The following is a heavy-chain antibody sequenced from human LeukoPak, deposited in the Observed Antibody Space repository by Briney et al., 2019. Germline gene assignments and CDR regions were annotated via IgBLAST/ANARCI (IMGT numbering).Heavy chain of an antibody. J-gene: IGHJ4*02. Sequence: LGGSLRLSCAASGFAFSSYGMHWVRQAPGKGLEWVSYISSSSDTIYYADSVKGRFTISRDNSKNTLYLQMNSLRAEDTAVYYCARDRASGWYQGGFDYWGQGTLVTVSS. D-gene: IGHD6-19*01. CDR3: ARDRASGWYQGGFDY. CDR2: ISSSSDTI. CDR1: GFAFSSYG. V-gene: IGHV3-48*01.